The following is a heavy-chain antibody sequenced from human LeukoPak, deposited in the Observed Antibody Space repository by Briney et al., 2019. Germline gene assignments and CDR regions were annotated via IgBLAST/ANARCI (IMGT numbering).Heavy chain of an antibody. D-gene: IGHD2-15*01. CDR3: ARVLGYCSAGSCCPSFDY. V-gene: IGHV4-59*01. CDR2: IYYSGTT. Sequence: PSETLSLTCTVSGASISSSYWTWIRQPPGKGLEWIGYIYYSGTTNYNPSLKSRVTISVDTSKNQFSLKLSSVTAADTAVYYCARVLGYCSAGSCCPSFDYWGQGTLVTVSS. J-gene: IGHJ4*02. CDR1: GASISSSY.